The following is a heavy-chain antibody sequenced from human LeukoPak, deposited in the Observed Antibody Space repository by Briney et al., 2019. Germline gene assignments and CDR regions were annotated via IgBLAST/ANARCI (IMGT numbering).Heavy chain of an antibody. D-gene: IGHD1-14*01. CDR1: GYTFISYG. CDR3: ARRAGALNPFDY. J-gene: IGHJ4*02. V-gene: IGHV1-18*01. Sequence: ASVKVSCKASGYTFISYGISWVRQAPGQGLEWMGWVSGHNGDTNYAQKVQGRVTMTTDASTSTAYMELRSLRSDDTAAYYCARRAGALNPFDYWGQGTLVTVSS. CDR2: VSGHNGDT.